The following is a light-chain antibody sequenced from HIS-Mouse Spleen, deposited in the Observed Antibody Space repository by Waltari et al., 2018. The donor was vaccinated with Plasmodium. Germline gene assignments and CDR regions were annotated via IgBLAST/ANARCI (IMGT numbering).Light chain of an antibody. CDR3: YSTDSSGNHRV. CDR2: GDS. CDR1: ALPKTY. J-gene: IGLJ3*02. Sequence: SYELTQPPSVSVSPGQTARITCSGDALPKTYAYWYQQKSGQAPVLVIYGDSQRPSGIPEGFSGSRSGTMATLTISGAQVEDEADYYCYSTDSSGNHRVFGGGTKLTVL. V-gene: IGLV3-10*01.